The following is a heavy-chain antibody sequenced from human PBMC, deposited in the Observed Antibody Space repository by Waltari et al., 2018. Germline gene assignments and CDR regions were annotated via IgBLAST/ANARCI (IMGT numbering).Heavy chain of an antibody. CDR2: IYNGGDT. J-gene: IGHJ3*02. CDR1: GYSISSGYY. CDR3: VRDVHYSEGIYLAGRASLDI. Sequence: QVQLQESGPGLVKPSETLSLTCNVSGYSISSGYYWGWIRQPPGKGLGWIGSIYNGGDTYYRASLKSRVTIPRNPSKNKPPLRLPPVPAQAPARYSWVRDVHYSEGIYLAGRASLDIWGQGTM. V-gene: IGHV4-38-2*02. D-gene: IGHD3-16*02.